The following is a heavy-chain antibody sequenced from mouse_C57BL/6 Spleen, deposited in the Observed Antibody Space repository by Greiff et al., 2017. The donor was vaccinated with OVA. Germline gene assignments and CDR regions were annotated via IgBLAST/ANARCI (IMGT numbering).Heavy chain of an antibody. J-gene: IGHJ2*01. D-gene: IGHD1-1*01. V-gene: IGHV2-2*01. CDR3: ARNSITTVVATLDY. CDR2: IWSGGST. Sequence: VQLQQSGPGLVQPSQSLSITCTVSGFSLTSYGVHWVRQSPGKGLEWLGVIWSGGSTDYNAAFISRLSISKDNSKSQVFFKMNSLQADDTAIYYCARNSITTVVATLDYWGQGTTLTVSS. CDR1: GFSLTSYG.